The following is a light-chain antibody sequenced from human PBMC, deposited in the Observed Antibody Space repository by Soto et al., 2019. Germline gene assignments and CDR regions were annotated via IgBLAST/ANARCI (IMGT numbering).Light chain of an antibody. Sequence: EIVMTQSPATLSVSPGERATLSCRASPSVRDNLAWYQQKPGQAPRLLIYGASTRATGIPARFSGSGSGTEFNLTISSLQSEDFAVYYCQQYNNWPLTFGGGTKVEIK. V-gene: IGKV3-15*01. CDR1: PSVRDN. CDR2: GAS. J-gene: IGKJ4*01. CDR3: QQYNNWPLT.